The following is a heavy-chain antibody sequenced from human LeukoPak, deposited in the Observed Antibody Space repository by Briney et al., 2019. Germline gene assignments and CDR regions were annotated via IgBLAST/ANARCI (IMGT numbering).Heavy chain of an antibody. CDR1: GFTVSTNY. CDR3: ARRGDILSGYAVVDY. J-gene: IGHJ4*02. CDR2: IYRDGTT. V-gene: IGHV3-66*01. Sequence: VSLRLSCAASGFTVSTNYMNWVRQAPGKGLEWVSVIYRDGTTLYADSVKGRFTISRDNSMNTLYLQMNSLRAEDTAVYYCARRGDILSGYAVVDYWGQGTLVTVSS. D-gene: IGHD3-9*01.